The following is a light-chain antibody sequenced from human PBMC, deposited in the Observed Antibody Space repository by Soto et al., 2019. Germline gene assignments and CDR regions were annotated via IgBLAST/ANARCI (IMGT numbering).Light chain of an antibody. CDR3: AAWDDSLSAWV. CDR2: STN. V-gene: IGLV1-44*01. Sequence: QAVVTQPPSASGTPGQRVTISCSGSRSNIGGNTVNWYQQVPGAAPKLLMYSTNQRPPGVPDRLYGSKSGTSASLAISGLRSEDEADYYCAAWDDSLSAWVFGGGTQLTVL. CDR1: RSNIGGNT. J-gene: IGLJ3*02.